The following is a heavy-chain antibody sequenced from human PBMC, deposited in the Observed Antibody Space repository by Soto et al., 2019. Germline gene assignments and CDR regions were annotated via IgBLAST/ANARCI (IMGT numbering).Heavy chain of an antibody. CDR3: ARAPGRLWLAYYYGMDV. V-gene: IGHV1-18*01. Sequence: ASVKVSCKASGYTFTSYGISWVRQAPGQGLEWMGWISAYNGNTNYAQKLQGRVTMTTDTSTSTAYVELRSLRSDDTAVYYCARAPGRLWLAYYYGMDVWGQGTTVTVSS. CDR2: ISAYNGNT. CDR1: GYTFTSYG. D-gene: IGHD5-18*01. J-gene: IGHJ6*02.